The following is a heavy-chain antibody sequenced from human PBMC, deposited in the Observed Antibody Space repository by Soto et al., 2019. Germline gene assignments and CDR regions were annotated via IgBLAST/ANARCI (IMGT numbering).Heavy chain of an antibody. CDR3: ARDTHRVLLGGHCCYAMDV. D-gene: IGHD2-8*01. CDR2: IIPIFPTP. V-gene: IGHV1-69*12. Sequence: QVQLVQSGAEVKKPGSSVTVSCKASGGTFGSSAISWVRQAPGQGLEWMGGIIPIFPTPAYAQKFQGRATITADAXTSTGDMELTSLRSEDATVPYCARDTHRVLLGGHCCYAMDVWGQGTTVTVPS. J-gene: IGHJ6*02. CDR1: GGTFGSSA.